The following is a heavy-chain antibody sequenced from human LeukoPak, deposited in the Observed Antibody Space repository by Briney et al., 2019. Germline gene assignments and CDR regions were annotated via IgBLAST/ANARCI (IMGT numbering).Heavy chain of an antibody. CDR3: ARDSRTGTITDAFDI. D-gene: IGHD1-7*01. CDR2: IIPIFGTA. J-gene: IGHJ3*02. CDR1: GGTFSNYA. Sequence: ASVKVSCKASGGTFSNYAISWVRQAPGQGLEWMGGIIPIFGTANYAQKFQGRVTITADESTSTAYMELSSLRSEDTAVYYCARDSRTGTITDAFDIWGQGTMVTVSS. V-gene: IGHV1-69*13.